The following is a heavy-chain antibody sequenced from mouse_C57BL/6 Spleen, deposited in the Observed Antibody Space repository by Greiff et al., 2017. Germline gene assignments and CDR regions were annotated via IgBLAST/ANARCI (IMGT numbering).Heavy chain of an antibody. CDR2: FYPGSGSI. CDR3: ARHEEGIYYGYDGAWFAY. J-gene: IGHJ3*01. Sequence: VQLQQSGAELVKPGASVKLSCKASGYTFTEYTIHWVKQRSGQGLEWIGLFYPGSGSIKYNEKFKDKATLTADKSSSTVYMELSRLTSEDSAVYDSARHEEGIYYGYDGAWFAYWGQGTLVTVSA. V-gene: IGHV1-62-2*01. D-gene: IGHD2-2*01. CDR1: GYTFTEYT.